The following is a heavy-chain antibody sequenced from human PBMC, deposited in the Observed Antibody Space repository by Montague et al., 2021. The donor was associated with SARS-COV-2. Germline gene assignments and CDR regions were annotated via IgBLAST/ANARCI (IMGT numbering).Heavy chain of an antibody. CDR1: GGSISSYY. CDR3: ARETMTADAFDI. V-gene: IGHV4-59*01. D-gene: IGHD1-14*01. J-gene: IGHJ3*02. Sequence: SETLPLTCTVSGGSISSYYWGWIRQSPGKGLEWIGYFYSVGSTDYNPSLKSRATISRDTSKNQFSLKVRSVTAADTAVYYCARETMTADAFDIWGQGTMVTVSS. CDR2: FYSVGST.